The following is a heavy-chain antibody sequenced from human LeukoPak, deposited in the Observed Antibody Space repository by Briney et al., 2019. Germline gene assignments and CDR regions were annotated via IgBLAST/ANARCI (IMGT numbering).Heavy chain of an antibody. CDR3: ARRGAVACNSEWYFDY. V-gene: IGHV4-59*08. D-gene: IGHD6-19*01. Sequence: PSEILSLTCTVSGDSISSYFWSWIRQPPGQGLEWIGYIYYSGSTNYNPSLKSRVTISVDTSKNQFSLKLSSVAAADTAVYYCARRGAVACNSEWYFDYWGQGTLVTVSS. CDR2: IYYSGST. J-gene: IGHJ4*02. CDR1: GDSISSYF.